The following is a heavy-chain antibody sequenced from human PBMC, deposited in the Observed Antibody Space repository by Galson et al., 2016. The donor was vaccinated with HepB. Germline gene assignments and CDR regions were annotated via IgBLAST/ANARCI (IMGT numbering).Heavy chain of an antibody. J-gene: IGHJ6*02. CDR2: IYYTGRT. Sequence: SETLSLTCTVSGGPISSSSYYWGWIRQPPGRGLEWIGTIYYTGRTYYNPSLKGRVTMSVDTSNDHFALRLSSVTAADTAMYFCARLDILTGYGVGVWGQGTTVTVSS. CDR1: GGPISSSSYY. D-gene: IGHD3-9*01. V-gene: IGHV4-39*02. CDR3: ARLDILTGYGVGV.